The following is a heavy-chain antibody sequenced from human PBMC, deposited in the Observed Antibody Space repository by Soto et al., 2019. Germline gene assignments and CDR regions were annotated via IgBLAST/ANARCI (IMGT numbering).Heavy chain of an antibody. CDR3: ARDKARVRGVIISSYYYMDV. CDR2: IKQDGSEK. V-gene: IGHV3-7*01. J-gene: IGHJ6*03. Sequence: GGSLRLSCAASGFTFSSYWMSWVRQAPGKGLEWVANIKQDGSEKYYVDSVKGRFTISRDNAKNSLYLQMNSLRAEDTAVYYCARDKARVRGVIISSYYYMDVWGKGTTVTVSS. D-gene: IGHD3-10*01. CDR1: GFTFSSYW.